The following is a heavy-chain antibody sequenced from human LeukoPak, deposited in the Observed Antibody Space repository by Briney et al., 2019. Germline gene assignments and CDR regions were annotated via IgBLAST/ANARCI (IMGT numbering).Heavy chain of an antibody. CDR1: GGTFSSYA. J-gene: IGHJ3*02. CDR2: IIPIFGTA. D-gene: IGHD5-24*01. V-gene: IGHV1-69*13. Sequence: GASVKVSCKASGGTFSSYAISWVRQAPGQGLEWMGGIIPIFGTANYAQKFQGRVTITADESTSTAYMELSSLRSEDTAMYYCARVRGRDGYNYYDAFDIWGQGTMVTVSS. CDR3: ARVRGRDGYNYYDAFDI.